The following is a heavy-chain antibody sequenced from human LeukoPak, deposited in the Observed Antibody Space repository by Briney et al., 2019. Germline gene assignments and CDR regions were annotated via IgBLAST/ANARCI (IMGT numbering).Heavy chain of an antibody. CDR3: ATGSYPKPRTFDY. Sequence: ASVKVSCKASGYIFANYGITWVRQAPGQGLEWVGWISAYNDNTDYAQKLQGRVTMTRDTSISTAYMELSRLRSDDTAVYYCATGSYPKPRTFDYWGQGTLVTVSS. CDR2: ISAYNDNT. V-gene: IGHV1-18*01. D-gene: IGHD1-26*01. J-gene: IGHJ4*02. CDR1: GYIFANYG.